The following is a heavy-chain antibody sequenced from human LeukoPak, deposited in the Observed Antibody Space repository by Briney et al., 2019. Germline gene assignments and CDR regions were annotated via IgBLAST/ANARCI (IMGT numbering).Heavy chain of an antibody. V-gene: IGHV3-53*01. CDR3: ARTYYYDSSGYSDH. CDR1: GFTVSSNY. J-gene: IGHJ4*02. CDR2: IYSGGST. Sequence: GGSLRLSCAASGFTVSSNYMSWVRQAPGKGLEWVSVIYSGGSTYYADSVKGRFTISRDNSKNTLYLQMNSLRAEDTAVYYCARTYYYDSSGYSDHWGQGTLVTVSS. D-gene: IGHD3-22*01.